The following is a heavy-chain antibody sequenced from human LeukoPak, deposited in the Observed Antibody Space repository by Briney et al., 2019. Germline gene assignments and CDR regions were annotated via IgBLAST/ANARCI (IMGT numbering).Heavy chain of an antibody. D-gene: IGHD3-22*01. CDR3: ARSSTTYYYDTSSHY. CDR2: ISSSGTNI. Sequence: GGSLRLSCAASGFTFSSYSMNWVRQAPGKGLEWVSYISSSGTNIYYADSVKGRFTISRDNAKNSLYLQMNSLRAEDTAVYYCARSSTTYYYDTSSHYWGQGTLVTVSS. J-gene: IGHJ4*02. CDR1: GFTFSSYS. V-gene: IGHV3-48*04.